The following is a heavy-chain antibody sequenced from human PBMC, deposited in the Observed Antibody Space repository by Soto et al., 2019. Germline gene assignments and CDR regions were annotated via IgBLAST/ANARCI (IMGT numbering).Heavy chain of an antibody. D-gene: IGHD4-17*01. CDR2: IRSKANSYAT. V-gene: IGHV3-73*02. CDR3: TSSLNSNYRLYGDPPYYYYGMDV. Sequence: EVQLVESGGGLVQPGGSLKLSCAASGFTFSGSAMHWVRQASGKGLEWVGRIRSKANSYATAYAASVKGRFTIAREDSKNTAYLQMNSRKTEDTAVYYCTSSLNSNYRLYGDPPYYYYGMDVWGQGTTVTVSS. CDR1: GFTFSGSA. J-gene: IGHJ6*02.